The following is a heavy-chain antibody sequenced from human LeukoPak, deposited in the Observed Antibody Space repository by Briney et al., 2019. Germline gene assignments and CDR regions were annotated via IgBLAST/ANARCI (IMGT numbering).Heavy chain of an antibody. CDR1: GGSISSSNW. V-gene: IGHV4-4*02. D-gene: IGHD2-2*02. Sequence: PSGTLSLTCAASGGSISSSNWWSWVRQPPGKGLEWIGEIYHSGTTNYNPSLKSRVTMSVDKSKNQFSLKLSSVTAADTAVYYCASRTGYCSSTSCYSFDSWGQGTLVTVSS. J-gene: IGHJ4*02. CDR2: IYHSGTT. CDR3: ASRTGYCSSTSCYSFDS.